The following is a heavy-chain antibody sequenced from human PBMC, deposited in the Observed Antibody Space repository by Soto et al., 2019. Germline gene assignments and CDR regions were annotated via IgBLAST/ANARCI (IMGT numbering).Heavy chain of an antibody. J-gene: IGHJ4*02. V-gene: IGHV1-18*01. CDR3: ARGLISYDFWSCSSSCDC. CDR2: ISAYNGNT. D-gene: IGHD3-3*01. Sequence: ASVKVSCKASGYTFTSYGISWVRQAPGQGLEWMGWISAYNGNTNYAQKLQGRVTMTTDTSTSTAYMELRSLRSDDTAVYYCARGLISYDFWSCSSSCDCWGQLTRITAAS. CDR1: GYTFTSYG.